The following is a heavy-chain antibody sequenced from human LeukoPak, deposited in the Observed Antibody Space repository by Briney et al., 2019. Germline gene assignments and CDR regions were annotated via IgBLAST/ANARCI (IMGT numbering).Heavy chain of an antibody. CDR3: ASTREYYDSSGYYQ. J-gene: IGHJ4*02. Sequence: SETLSLTCTVSGGSISSHYWSWIRRPPGKGLEWIGYIYYSGSTNYNPSLKSRVTISVDTSKNQFSLKLSSVTAADTAVYYCASTREYYDSSGYYQWGQGTLVTVSS. CDR2: IYYSGST. V-gene: IGHV4-59*11. D-gene: IGHD3-22*01. CDR1: GGSISSHY.